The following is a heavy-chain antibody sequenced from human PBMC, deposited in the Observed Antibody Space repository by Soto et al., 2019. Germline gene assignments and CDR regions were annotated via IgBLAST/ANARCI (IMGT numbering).Heavy chain of an antibody. J-gene: IGHJ6*02. CDR2: IYYSGST. V-gene: IGHV4-30-4*01. CDR1: GGSISSGDYY. Sequence: SETLSLTCTVSGGSISSGDYYWSWIRQPPGKGLEWIGYIYYSGSTYYNPSLKSRVTISVDTSKNQFSLKLSSVTAADTAVYYCARAEGGYDFPYYYGMDVWGQGTTVTVSS. CDR3: ARAEGGYDFPYYYGMDV. D-gene: IGHD5-12*01.